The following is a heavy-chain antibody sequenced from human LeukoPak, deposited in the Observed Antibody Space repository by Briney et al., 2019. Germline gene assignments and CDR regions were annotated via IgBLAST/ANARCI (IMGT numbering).Heavy chain of an antibody. V-gene: IGHV3-74*01. CDR2: INNDGSST. Sequence: GGSLGLSCAASGFTFSRYWMHWVRQAPGKGLVWVSRINNDGSSTNYADSVKGRFTISRDNAKNTLYLQMNSLRAEDTGVYYCASERWLQYWGQGTLVTVSS. CDR3: ASERWLQY. D-gene: IGHD5-24*01. J-gene: IGHJ4*02. CDR1: GFTFSRYW.